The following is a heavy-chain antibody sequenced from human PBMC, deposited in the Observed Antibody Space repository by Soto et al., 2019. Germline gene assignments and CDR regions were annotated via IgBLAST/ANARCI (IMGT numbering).Heavy chain of an antibody. CDR3: ARFDRQLGEFDSRAYYFDY. V-gene: IGHV4-39*01. CDR2: IYYSGST. D-gene: IGHD3-10*01. Sequence: PSETLSLTCTVSGGSISSSSYYWGWIRQPPGKGLEWIGSIYYSGSTYYNPSLKSRVTISVDTSKNQFSLKLSSVTAADTAVYYCARFDRQLGEFDSRAYYFDYWGQGTLVTVSS. CDR1: GGSISSSSYY. J-gene: IGHJ4*02.